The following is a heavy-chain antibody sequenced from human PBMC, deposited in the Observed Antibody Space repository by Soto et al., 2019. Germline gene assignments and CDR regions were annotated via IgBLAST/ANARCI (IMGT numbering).Heavy chain of an antibody. V-gene: IGHV3-7*05. J-gene: IGHJ4*02. D-gene: IGHD6-19*01. Sequence: QLVESGGGLVQPGGSLRLSCAASGFTFSSFWMSWVRQAPGKGLEWVANIKQDGSQTYYVDSLKGRFTISRDNAENSLFLQMSSLRAEVTAMYYCVRHSSVWPLDYWGQGTLVAVSS. CDR3: VRHSSVWPLDY. CDR2: IKQDGSQT. CDR1: GFTFSSFW.